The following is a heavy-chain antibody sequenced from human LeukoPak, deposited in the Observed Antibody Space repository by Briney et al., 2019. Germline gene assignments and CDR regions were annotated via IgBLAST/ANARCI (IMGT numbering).Heavy chain of an antibody. CDR3: TRSAYSCGFHRL. CDR2: THTTGST. CDR1: GGSISSGTYY. V-gene: IGHV4-61*02. J-gene: IGHJ4*02. Sequence: SQTLSLTCLSSGGSISSGTYYWSWIRQPAGRGLVGIGRTHTTGSTTYNPSLKSPAHISLDTTKNHCTLQLRSVTTRHTATPYCTRSAYSCGFHRLWGQGTLVTVCS. D-gene: IGHD2-21*01.